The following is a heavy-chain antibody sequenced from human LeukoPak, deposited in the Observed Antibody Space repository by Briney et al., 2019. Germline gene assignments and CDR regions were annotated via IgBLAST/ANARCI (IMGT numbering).Heavy chain of an antibody. CDR1: GYSFTSYY. CDR2: INPGSGDT. Sequence: ASVKVSCKASGYSFTSYYIEWVRQAPGQGLEWMGIINPGSGDTSYAQKFQGRVTMTRDMSASTVSMELSSLRSEDTAVYYCARGIATYGMDVWDQGTTVTVSS. J-gene: IGHJ6*02. CDR3: ARGIATYGMDV. D-gene: IGHD6-13*01. V-gene: IGHV1-46*01.